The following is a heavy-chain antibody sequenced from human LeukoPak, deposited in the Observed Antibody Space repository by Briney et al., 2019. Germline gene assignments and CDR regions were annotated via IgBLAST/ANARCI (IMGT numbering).Heavy chain of an antibody. Sequence: GGSLRLSCAASGFTFSSHSMNWVRQAPGKGLEWVSSISSSSSYIYCADSVKGRFTISRDNAKNSLYLQMNSLRAEDTAVYYCARATVTTGATFDYYYYYYMDVWGKGTTVTVSS. J-gene: IGHJ6*03. D-gene: IGHD4-11*01. CDR1: GFTFSSHS. CDR3: ARATVTTGATFDYYYYYYMDV. V-gene: IGHV3-21*01. CDR2: ISSSSSYI.